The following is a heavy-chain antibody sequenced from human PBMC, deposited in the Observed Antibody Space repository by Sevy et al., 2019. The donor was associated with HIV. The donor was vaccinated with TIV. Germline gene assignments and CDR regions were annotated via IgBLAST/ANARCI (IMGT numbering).Heavy chain of an antibody. V-gene: IGHV5-51*01. D-gene: IGHD5-18*01. CDR1: GYSFTSYW. Sequence: GESLKISCKGSGYSFTSYWIGWVRQMPGKGLEWMGIIYPGDSDTRYSPSFQGQVTISADKSISTAYLQWSSLKASDTAMYYCARRGSGDTAMVLMGNHAFDIWGQGTMVTVSS. CDR2: IYPGDSDT. CDR3: ARRGSGDTAMVLMGNHAFDI. J-gene: IGHJ3*02.